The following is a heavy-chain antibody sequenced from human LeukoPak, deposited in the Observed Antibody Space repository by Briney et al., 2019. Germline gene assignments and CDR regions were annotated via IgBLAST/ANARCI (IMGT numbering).Heavy chain of an antibody. V-gene: IGHV3-23*01. CDR1: GFTFSSYA. D-gene: IGHD3-22*01. J-gene: IGHJ4*02. CDR3: AKAGKDSSGYPRGYFDY. Sequence: QPGGSLRLSCAASGFTFSSYAMSWVRQAPGKGLEWVSAISGSGGSTYYADSVKGRFTISRDNSKNTLYLQMNSLRAEDTAVYYCAKAGKDSSGYPRGYFDYWGQGTLVTVSS. CDR2: ISGSGGST.